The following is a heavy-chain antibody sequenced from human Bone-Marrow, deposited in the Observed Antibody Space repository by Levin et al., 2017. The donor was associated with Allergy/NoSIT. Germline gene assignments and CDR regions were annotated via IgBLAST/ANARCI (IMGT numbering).Heavy chain of an antibody. CDR1: GFTFEDYV. Sequence: SLKISCAASGFTFEDYVMHWVRQVPGKGLEWVSGINWEGVNIGYGDSVKGRFTISRDNAKNSIYLQMNSLGTEDTALYYCARATHDRSPYTYFQYWGQGALVTVSS. CDR2: INWEGVNI. J-gene: IGHJ4*02. CDR3: ARATHDRSPYTYFQY. D-gene: IGHD3-22*01. V-gene: IGHV3-9*01.